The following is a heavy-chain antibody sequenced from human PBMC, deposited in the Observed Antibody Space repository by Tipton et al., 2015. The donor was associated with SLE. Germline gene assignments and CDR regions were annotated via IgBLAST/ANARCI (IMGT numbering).Heavy chain of an antibody. D-gene: IGHD2-2*01. CDR2: IYYSGST. J-gene: IGHJ4*02. Sequence: LRLSCTVSGGSVSSGSYFWGWIRQPPGKGLEWIGSIYYSGSTYYNPSLKSRVTISVDTSKNQFSLKLSSVTAADTAVYYCASHIVVVPAAVDYWGQGTLVTVSS. CDR3: ASHIVVVPAAVDY. V-gene: IGHV4-39*01. CDR1: GGSVSSGSYF.